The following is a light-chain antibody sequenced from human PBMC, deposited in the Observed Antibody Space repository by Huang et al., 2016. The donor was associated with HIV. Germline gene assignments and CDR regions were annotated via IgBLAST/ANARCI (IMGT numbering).Light chain of an antibody. V-gene: IGKV1-9*01. CDR2: GAS. CDR3: QQLSTYPRT. Sequence: IPLTQSPSSLPASVGDGVTITCRASEGIGTYLAWYQQKPGSAPKLLIYGASTLQNGVPTRISGSGSGTHFTLTISSLQPEDFATYYGQQLSTYPRTFGQGTKVEIK. J-gene: IGKJ1*01. CDR1: EGIGTY.